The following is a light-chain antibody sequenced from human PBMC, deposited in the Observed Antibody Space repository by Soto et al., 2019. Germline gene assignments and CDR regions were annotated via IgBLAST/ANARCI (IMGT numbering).Light chain of an antibody. J-gene: IGLJ2*01. CDR3: NSYTSGSTPV. CDR1: MRDVGAYNL. V-gene: IGLV2-14*01. Sequence: QSALTQPASVSGSAGQSITISCSGTMRDVGAYNLVSWYQQHPGTAPKLIIYEVRNRPAGVSDRFSGSKSGNTASLTISGLQSEDEADYYCNSYTSGSTPVFGGGTKVTVL. CDR2: EVR.